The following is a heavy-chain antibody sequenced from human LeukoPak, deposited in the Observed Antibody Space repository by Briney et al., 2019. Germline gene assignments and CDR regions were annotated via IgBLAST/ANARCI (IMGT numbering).Heavy chain of an antibody. CDR1: GFTFSNYA. V-gene: IGHV3-23*01. CDR2: ITGSGDGT. J-gene: IGHJ4*02. D-gene: IGHD3-10*01. CDR3: VKGFVHPTYYFDY. Sequence: PGGSLRLSCAASGFTFSNYAMMWVRQASGKRLEWVSSITGSGDGTYYADSVRGRFTISRDNSENTLYLQLNSLRAEDTAVYFCVKGFVHPTYYFDYWGQGTLVTVSS.